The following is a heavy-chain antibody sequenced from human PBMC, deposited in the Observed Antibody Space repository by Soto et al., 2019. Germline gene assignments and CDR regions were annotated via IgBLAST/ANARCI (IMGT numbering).Heavy chain of an antibody. CDR1: GFTFSSYA. Sequence: GGSLRLSCAASGFTFSSYAMSWVRQAPGKGLEWVSAISGSGGSTYYADSVKGRFTISRDNSKNTLYLQMNSLRAEDTAVYYCAKVVGRRGYYYYGMDVWGQGTTVTVSS. D-gene: IGHD2-15*01. V-gene: IGHV3-23*01. CDR3: AKVVGRRGYYYYGMDV. CDR2: ISGSGGST. J-gene: IGHJ6*02.